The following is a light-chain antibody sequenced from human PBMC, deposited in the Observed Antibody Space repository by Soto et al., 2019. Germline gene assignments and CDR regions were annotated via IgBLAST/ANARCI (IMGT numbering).Light chain of an antibody. CDR1: SSDVGGYNY. V-gene: IGLV2-8*01. CDR3: SSYAGSNA. J-gene: IGLJ1*01. CDR2: EVS. Sequence: SVLAQPPSASGSPGQSVTISCTGTSSDVGGYNYVSWYQQHPGKAPKLMIYEVSKRPSGVPDRFSGSKSGNTASLTVSGLQAEDEADYYCSSYAGSNAFGTGTKVTVL.